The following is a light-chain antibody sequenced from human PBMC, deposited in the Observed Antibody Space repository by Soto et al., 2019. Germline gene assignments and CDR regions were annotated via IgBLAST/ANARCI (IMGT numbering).Light chain of an antibody. Sequence: QSALTQPPSVSGSPGQSVTISCTGTSSDVGSYNRVSWYQRPPGTAPQLMIYEVSNRPSGVPDRFSGSKSGNTASLTISGLQAEDEADYYCTSYTSSSTYVFGTGTKVTV. V-gene: IGLV2-18*02. J-gene: IGLJ1*01. CDR1: SSDVGSYNR. CDR2: EVS. CDR3: TSYTSSSTYV.